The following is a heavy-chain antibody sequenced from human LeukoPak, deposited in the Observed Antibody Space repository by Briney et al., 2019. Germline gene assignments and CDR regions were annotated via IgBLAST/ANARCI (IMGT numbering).Heavy chain of an antibody. CDR3: ARDRNYLRPGILGY. V-gene: IGHV1-69*13. CDR1: GGTFSSYV. D-gene: IGHD2/OR15-2a*01. CDR2: IIPIFGTA. Sequence: SVKVSCTASGGTFSSYVISWVRQAPGQGLEWMGGIIPIFGTANYAQTFQGRVTITADESTSTAYMELSSLRSEDTAVYYCARDRNYLRPGILGYWGQGTLVTVSS. J-gene: IGHJ4*02.